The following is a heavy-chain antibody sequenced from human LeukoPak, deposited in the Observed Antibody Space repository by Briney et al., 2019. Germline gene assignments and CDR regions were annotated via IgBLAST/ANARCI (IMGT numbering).Heavy chain of an antibody. CDR2: ISGSGGST. CDR1: GFTFSSYA. Sequence: PGGSLRLSCAASGFTFSSYAMSWVRQAPGKGLEWVSAISGSGGSTYYADSVKGRFTISRDNSKNTLYLQMNSLRAEDTAVYYCAKRQVVTPGGRRYYYYGMDVWGQGTTVTVSS. CDR3: AKRQVVTPGGRRYYYYGMDV. V-gene: IGHV3-23*01. J-gene: IGHJ6*02. D-gene: IGHD4-23*01.